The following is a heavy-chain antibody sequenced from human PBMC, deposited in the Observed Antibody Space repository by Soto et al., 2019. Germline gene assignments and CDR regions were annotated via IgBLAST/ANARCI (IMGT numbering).Heavy chain of an antibody. CDR2: IYWSGDE. V-gene: IGHV2-5*01. CDR1: GFSLGTGGVG. CDR3: ARGLATLPVFAFDI. D-gene: IGHD6-6*01. Sequence: GPTLANPSQPLTLTGSFSGFSLGTGGVGVGWIRQPPGKALEWLALIYWSGDEHYRPSLKSRLSITKDTSKNHVVLIMTDMDPVDTATYYCARGLATLPVFAFDIWGQGTMVTVSS. J-gene: IGHJ3*02.